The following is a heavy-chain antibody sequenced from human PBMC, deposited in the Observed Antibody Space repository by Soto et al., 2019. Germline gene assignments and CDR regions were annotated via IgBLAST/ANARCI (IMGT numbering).Heavy chain of an antibody. J-gene: IGHJ4*02. CDR1: GFTFGNLA. Sequence: PGRSLRLSCAASGFTFGNLAMSWVRQAPGKGLEWVSVISDSGGRTNHADSVKGRFIVSRDNSRSTLYLQMNSLRAEDTAVYYCAKGVSGHYYDFRGQGALVTVSS. CDR2: ISDSGGRT. D-gene: IGHD3-22*01. CDR3: AKGVSGHYYDF. V-gene: IGHV3-23*01.